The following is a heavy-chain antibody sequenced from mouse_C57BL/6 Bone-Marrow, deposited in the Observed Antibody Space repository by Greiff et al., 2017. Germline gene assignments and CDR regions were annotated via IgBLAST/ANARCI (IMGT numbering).Heavy chain of an antibody. Sequence: VKLQQPGAELVKPGASVKLSCKASGYTFTSYWMQWVKQRPGQGLEWIGEIDPSDSYTNYNQKFKGKATLTVDTSSSTAYMQLSSLTSEESAVYYCARCVIDDLYYYAMDYWGQGTSVTVSS. CDR3: ARCVIDDLYYYAMDY. CDR2: IDPSDSYT. D-gene: IGHD2-13*01. J-gene: IGHJ4*01. V-gene: IGHV1-50*01. CDR1: GYTFTSYW.